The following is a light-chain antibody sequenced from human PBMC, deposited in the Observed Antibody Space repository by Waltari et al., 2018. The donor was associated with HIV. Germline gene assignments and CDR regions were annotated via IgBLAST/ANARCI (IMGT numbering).Light chain of an antibody. V-gene: IGLV3-21*02. CDR1: NIGSKS. Sequence: SYVLTQPPSVSVAPGQTARFTCGGNNIGSKSVHWYQQKPGQAPLLVLFDDSDRPSGIPERFSGAKSGNTATLTISRVEAGYEADYYCQVWDSSSDVVFGGGTKLTVL. J-gene: IGLJ2*01. CDR2: DDS. CDR3: QVWDSSSDVV.